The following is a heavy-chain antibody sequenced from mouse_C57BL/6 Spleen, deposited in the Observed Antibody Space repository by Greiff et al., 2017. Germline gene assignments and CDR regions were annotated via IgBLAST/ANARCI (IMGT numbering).Heavy chain of an antibody. J-gene: IGHJ4*01. CDR2: IDPSDSYT. V-gene: IGHV1-69*01. D-gene: IGHD2-5*01. CDR3: ARRPYYSNYEGAMDY. CDR1: GYTFTSYW. Sequence: VQLQQPGAELVMPGASVKLSCKASGYTFTSYWMHWVKQRPGQGLEWIGEIDPSDSYTNYNQKFKGKSTLTVDKSSSTAYMQLSSLTSEDSAVYYCARRPYYSNYEGAMDYWGQGTSVTVSS.